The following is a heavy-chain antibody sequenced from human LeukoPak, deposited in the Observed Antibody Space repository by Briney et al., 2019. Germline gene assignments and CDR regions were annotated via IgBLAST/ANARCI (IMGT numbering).Heavy chain of an antibody. Sequence: GGSPRLSCASPGFTFSSYCLPLVRPAPGKGLGWVAGISPDGSNKYYADSVKGRFTISRDNSKNTLYLQMNSLRAEDTAVYYCAKVHDSSGYYSDNEYFQHWGQGTLVTVSS. CDR1: GFTFSSYC. CDR3: AKVHDSSGYYSDNEYFQH. D-gene: IGHD3-22*01. CDR2: ISPDGSNK. V-gene: IGHV3-30*18. J-gene: IGHJ1*01.